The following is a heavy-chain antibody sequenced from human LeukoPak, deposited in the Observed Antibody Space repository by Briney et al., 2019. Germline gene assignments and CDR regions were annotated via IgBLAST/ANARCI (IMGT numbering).Heavy chain of an antibody. D-gene: IGHD3-10*01. J-gene: IGHJ4*02. CDR3: ARGHYYGSGSYFAAFDY. Sequence: GGSLRLSCAASGFTFSSYAMHWVRQAPGKGLEWVAVISYDGSNKYYADSVKGRFTISRDNSKNTLYLQMNSLRAEDTAVYYCARGHYYGSGSYFAAFDYWGQGTLVTVSS. CDR2: ISYDGSNK. V-gene: IGHV3-30-3*01. CDR1: GFTFSSYA.